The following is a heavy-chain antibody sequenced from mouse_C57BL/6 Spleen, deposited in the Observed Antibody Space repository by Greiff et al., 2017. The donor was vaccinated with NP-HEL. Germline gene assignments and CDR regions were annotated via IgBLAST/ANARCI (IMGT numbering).Heavy chain of an antibody. CDR3: ARRWVVALDY. V-gene: IGHV5-17*01. D-gene: IGHD1-1*01. CDR1: GFTFSDYG. CDR2: ISSGSSTT. Sequence: EVQVLESGGGLVKPGGSLKLSCAASGFTFSDYGMHWVRQAPEQGLEWVAYISSGSSTTYYADTVKGRFTISRDTSKNTLFLQMTSLRSEDTAMYYCARRWVVALDYWGQGTTLTVSS. J-gene: IGHJ2*01.